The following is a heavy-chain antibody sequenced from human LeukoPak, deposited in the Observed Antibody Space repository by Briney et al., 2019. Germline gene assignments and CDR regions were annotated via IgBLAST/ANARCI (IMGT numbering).Heavy chain of an antibody. Sequence: PGRSLRLSCAASGLTFSSYDMHCVRQAPGKGLEWVAVISYDGSNKYYADSVRGRFTISRDNSKTTLYLQMNSLRAEDTALYSCAREHNGDLYFDYWGQGTLVTVPS. CDR3: AREHNGDLYFDY. J-gene: IGHJ4*02. CDR1: GLTFSSYD. D-gene: IGHD4-17*01. V-gene: IGHV3-30-3*01. CDR2: ISYDGSNK.